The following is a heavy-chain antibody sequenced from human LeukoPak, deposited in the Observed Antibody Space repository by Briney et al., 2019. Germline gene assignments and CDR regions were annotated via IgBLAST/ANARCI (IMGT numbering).Heavy chain of an antibody. J-gene: IGHJ6*03. CDR3: ARDKHPRSYYYYYMDV. D-gene: IGHD2-15*01. V-gene: IGHV3-7*01. CDR2: MKQDGSEK. CDR1: GFTFSSYW. Sequence: GGSLRLSCAASGFTFSSYWMSWVRQAPGKGLEWVANMKQDGSEKYYVDSVKGRFTIPRDNAKNSLYLQMNSLRAEDTAVYYCARDKHPRSYYYYYMDVWGKGTTVTVSS.